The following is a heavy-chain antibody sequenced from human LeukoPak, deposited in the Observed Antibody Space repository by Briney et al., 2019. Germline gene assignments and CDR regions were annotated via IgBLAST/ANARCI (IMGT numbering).Heavy chain of an antibody. D-gene: IGHD6-13*01. CDR3: AKVETAAAATLRGFDY. V-gene: IGHV3-23*01. Sequence: GGSLRLSCAASVFTFSSYAMSWVREAPGEGLEWVSSIGGSGGSTYYADSVKGRFTISRDNSKNTLYLQMNSLRAEDTAVYYCAKVETAAAATLRGFDYWGQGTLVTVSS. J-gene: IGHJ4*02. CDR2: IGGSGGST. CDR1: VFTFSSYA.